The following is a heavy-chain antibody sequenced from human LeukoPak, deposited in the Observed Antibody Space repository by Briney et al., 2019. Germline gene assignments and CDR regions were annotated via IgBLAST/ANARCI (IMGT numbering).Heavy chain of an antibody. Sequence: GESLKISCKGSGYSFTSYWIAWVRQMPGKGLEWMGIIYPGDSDTRYSPSFQGQVTISADKSISTAYLQWSSLKASDTAMYYCARRAVAATYYFDYWGQRTLVTVSS. D-gene: IGHD6-19*01. CDR2: IYPGDSDT. CDR1: GYSFTSYW. CDR3: ARRAVAATYYFDY. V-gene: IGHV5-51*01. J-gene: IGHJ4*02.